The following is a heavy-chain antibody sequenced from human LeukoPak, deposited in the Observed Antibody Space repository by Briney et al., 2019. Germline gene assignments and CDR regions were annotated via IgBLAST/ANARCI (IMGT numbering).Heavy chain of an antibody. J-gene: IGHJ2*01. CDR3: AREFYDSSGYGYWYFDL. V-gene: IGHV3-7*01. CDR2: IKQDGSEK. D-gene: IGHD3-22*01. CDR1: GFTFSSYW. Sequence: PGGSLRLSCAASGFTFSSYWMSWVRQAPGKGLEWVANIKQDGSEKYYVDSVKGRFTISRDNAKNSLYLQMNILRAEDTAVYYCAREFYDSSGYGYWYFDLWGRGTLVTVSS.